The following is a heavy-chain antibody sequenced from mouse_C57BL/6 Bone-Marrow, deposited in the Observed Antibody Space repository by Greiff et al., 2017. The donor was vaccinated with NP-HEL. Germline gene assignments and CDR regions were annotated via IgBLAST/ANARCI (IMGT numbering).Heavy chain of an antibody. CDR2: INPNNGGT. Sequence: EVKLQESGPELVKPGASVKIPCKASGYTFTDYNMDWVKQSHGKSLEWIGDINPNNGGTIYNQKFKGKATLTVDKSSSTAYMELRSLTSEDTAVYYCVRYAAWFAYWGQGTLVTVSA. CDR1: GYTFTDYN. D-gene: IGHD1-1*01. V-gene: IGHV1-18*01. CDR3: VRYAAWFAY. J-gene: IGHJ3*01.